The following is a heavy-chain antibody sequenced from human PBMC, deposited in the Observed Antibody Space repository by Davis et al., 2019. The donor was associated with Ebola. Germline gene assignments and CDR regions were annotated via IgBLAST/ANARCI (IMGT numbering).Heavy chain of an antibody. J-gene: IGHJ5*02. V-gene: IGHV4-34*01. Sequence: ESLKISCEASGLTFSNAWMSWVRQPPGKGLEWIGEINHSGSTNYNPSLKSRVTISVDTSKNQFSLKLSSVTAADTAVYYCARAQGRYSGYVDPWGQGTLVTVSS. CDR2: INHSGST. CDR3: ARAQGRYSGYVDP. CDR1: GLTFSNAW. D-gene: IGHD5-12*01.